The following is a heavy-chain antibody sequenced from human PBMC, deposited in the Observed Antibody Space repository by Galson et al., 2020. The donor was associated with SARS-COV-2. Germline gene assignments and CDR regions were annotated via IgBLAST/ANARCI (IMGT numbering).Heavy chain of an antibody. CDR3: AREPGSFWDI. CDR1: GFSFSDYN. D-gene: IGHD3-10*01. CDR2: ISTSSTYI. J-gene: IGHJ3*02. Sequence: GGSLRLSCAVSGFSFSDYNMNWVRQAPGKGPEWVSMISTSSTYIYYADSVKGRFTISRDDAKNSLYLQMNSLTVEDTAIYYCAREPGSFWDIWGQGTMVTVSS. V-gene: IGHV3-21*01.